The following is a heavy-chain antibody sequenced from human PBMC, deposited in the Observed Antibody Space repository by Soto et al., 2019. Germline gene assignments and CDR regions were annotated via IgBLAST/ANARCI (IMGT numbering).Heavy chain of an antibody. CDR3: ARATLRYYAMDV. J-gene: IGHJ6*02. Sequence: QVQLVQSGAEVERPGASVKVSCKASGDSFTMYGMHWVRQAPGQSLEWMGWINAGNGDRKYSEKFKGRVTITKDTSASTTSMELSSLRSEDTAVYYCARATLRYYAMDVWGQGTTVTVSS. CDR2: INAGNGDR. V-gene: IGHV1-3*01. CDR1: GDSFTMYG.